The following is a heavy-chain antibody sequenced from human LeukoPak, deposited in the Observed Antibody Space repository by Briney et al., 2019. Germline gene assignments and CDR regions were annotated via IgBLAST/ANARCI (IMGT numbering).Heavy chain of an antibody. J-gene: IGHJ6*03. D-gene: IGHD5-12*01. Sequence: PSETLSLTCTVSGGSISTYYWSWIRQPPGKGLEWIAYIYYSGGTNYNPSLKSRVTISVDTSKNQFSLELNSVTAADTAVYYCSRHGSIYYSYIDVWGKGTTITVSS. V-gene: IGHV4-59*08. CDR3: SRHGSIYYSYIDV. CDR1: GGSISTYY. CDR2: IYYSGGT.